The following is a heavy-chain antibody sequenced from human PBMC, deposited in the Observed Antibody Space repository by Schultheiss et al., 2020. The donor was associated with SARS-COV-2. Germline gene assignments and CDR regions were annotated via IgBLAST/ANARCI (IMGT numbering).Heavy chain of an antibody. CDR3: ARGRNVPERAFLDY. J-gene: IGHJ4*02. D-gene: IGHD1-14*01. Sequence: SQTLSLTCTVSGGSISSYYWSWIRQPPGKGLEWIGYIYYSGSTYYNPSLKSRITMSVDTSKNQFYLKLSSVTAADTAVYYCARGRNVPERAFLDYWGQGTLVTVSS. CDR1: GGSISSYY. V-gene: IGHV4-59*12. CDR2: IYYSGST.